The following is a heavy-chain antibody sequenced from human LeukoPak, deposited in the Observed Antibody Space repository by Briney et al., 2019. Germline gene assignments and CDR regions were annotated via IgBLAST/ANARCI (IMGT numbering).Heavy chain of an antibody. CDR1: GYTFTDYY. D-gene: IGHD3-10*01. J-gene: IGHJ5*02. Sequence: ASVKVSCKASGYTFTDYYIHWVRQAPGQGLECMGWINPNSGGTNYAQKFQGRVTMTRDTSISTAYMELSRLRSDDTAVYYCARGGSGSFFSWLEPWGQGTLVTASS. CDR3: ARGGSGSFFSWLEP. CDR2: INPNSGGT. V-gene: IGHV1-2*02.